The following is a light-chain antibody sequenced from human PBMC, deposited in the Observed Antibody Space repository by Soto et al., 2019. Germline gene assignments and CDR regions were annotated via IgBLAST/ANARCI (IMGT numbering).Light chain of an antibody. CDR2: KAS. CDR3: QQYNNYFT. CDR1: QSISSW. Sequence: DIQMTQSPSTLSLSVGDRVTITCRASQSISSWLAWYQQKPGKAPKLLIYKASNLESGVPSRFSGSGSGTEFTLTISSLQPDDCATYYCQQYNNYFTFGGGTKVDIK. J-gene: IGKJ4*02. V-gene: IGKV1-5*03.